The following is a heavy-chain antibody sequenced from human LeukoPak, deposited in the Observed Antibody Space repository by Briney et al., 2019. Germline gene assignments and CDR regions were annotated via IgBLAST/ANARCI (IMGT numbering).Heavy chain of an antibody. CDR2: ISSTGGST. V-gene: IGHV3-23*01. CDR1: GFTFSSYA. Sequence: GGSLRLSCAASGFTFSSYAMTWVRQAPGKGLEWVSGISSTGGSTYYTDSVKGRFAISRDNSKNTLYLQMNSLRAEDTAVYYCGRTGQVDYWGQGTLVTVSS. CDR3: GRTGQVDY. D-gene: IGHD4-17*01. J-gene: IGHJ4*02.